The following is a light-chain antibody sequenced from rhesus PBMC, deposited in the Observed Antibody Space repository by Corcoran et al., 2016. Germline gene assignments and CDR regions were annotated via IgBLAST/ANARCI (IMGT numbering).Light chain of an antibody. Sequence: DIVVTQTPLSLSVTPGEPASISCKSSQSLLHSSGKTWFHWYVQKPGQSPQLLIYDVSNRASGVPDRFSGSGSGSDFTLRISRVEASDVGFYYCEQALQLPYSFGQGTKVEIK. CDR2: DVS. CDR1: QSLLHSSGKTW. V-gene: IGKV2-78*01. J-gene: IGKJ2*01. CDR3: EQALQLPYS.